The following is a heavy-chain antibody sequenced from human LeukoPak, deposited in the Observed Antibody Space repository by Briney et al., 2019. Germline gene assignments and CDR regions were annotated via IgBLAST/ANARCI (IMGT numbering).Heavy chain of an antibody. J-gene: IGHJ5*02. Sequence: SETLSLTCTVSGYSISSGYYWGWIRQPPGKGLEWIGSIYHSGSTYYNPSLKSRVTISVDTSKNQFSLKLSSVTAADTAVYYCARGRSSWSSGTWFDPWGQGTLVTVSS. CDR3: ARGRSSWSSGTWFDP. CDR2: IYHSGST. CDR1: GYSISSGYY. D-gene: IGHD6-13*01. V-gene: IGHV4-38-2*02.